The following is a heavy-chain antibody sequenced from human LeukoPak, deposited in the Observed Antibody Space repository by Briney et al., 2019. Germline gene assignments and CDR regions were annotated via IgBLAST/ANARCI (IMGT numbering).Heavy chain of an antibody. J-gene: IGHJ4*02. D-gene: IGHD3-22*01. V-gene: IGHV4-38-2*01. CDR3: ARGGATMIVVVIKAFDY. CDR2: LYHPDST. CDR1: GYPINNAYY. Sequence: SETLSLTCGVSGYPINNAYYWVWIRPPPGKGLEWIGSLYHPDSTYYNPSLKSRVTISVDTSKNQFSLKLSSVTAADTAVYYCARGGATMIVVVIKAFDYWGQGTLVTVSS.